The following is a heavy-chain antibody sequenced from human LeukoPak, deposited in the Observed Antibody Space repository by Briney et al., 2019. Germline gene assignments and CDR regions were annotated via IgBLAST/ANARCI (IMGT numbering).Heavy chain of an antibody. J-gene: IGHJ5*02. V-gene: IGHV3-23*01. D-gene: IGHD6-13*01. CDR2: ISASGDNT. CDR3: AKGRIGYIPGS. CDR1: GFTFSSYA. Sequence: GGSLRLSCAASGFTFSSYAMSWVRQAPGKGLEWVSVISASGDNTYYADSVKGRFTISRDNSKNTLYLQMNSLRVEDMAIYYCAKGRIGYIPGSCGQGTQVTVSS.